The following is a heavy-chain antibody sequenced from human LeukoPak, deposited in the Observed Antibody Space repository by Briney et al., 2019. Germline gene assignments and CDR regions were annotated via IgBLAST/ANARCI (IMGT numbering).Heavy chain of an antibody. CDR1: GGSFSGYY. V-gene: IGHV4-34*01. CDR2: INHSGST. J-gene: IGHJ3*02. Sequence: PSETLSLTCAVYGGSFSGYYWSWIRQPPGKGLEWMGEINHSGSTNYNPSLKSRVPISVDPSKNQSSLKLSSVTAADTAVYYCAGGESRVDAFDIWGQGTMVTVSS. CDR3: AGGESRVDAFDI.